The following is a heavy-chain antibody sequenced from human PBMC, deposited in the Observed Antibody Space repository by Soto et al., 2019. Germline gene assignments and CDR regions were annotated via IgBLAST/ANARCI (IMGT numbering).Heavy chain of an antibody. D-gene: IGHD5-18*01. CDR3: ARELDTSVAPYFDD. V-gene: IGHV1-69*06. Sequence: SVKVSCKASGGTFSSYGISWVRQAPGQGLEWVGGIIPNFGTANNAQKFQGRVTITADKSTSTAYMELSSLRSEDTAVYYCARELDTSVAPYFDDWGQGTLVTVSS. J-gene: IGHJ4*02. CDR2: IIPNFGTA. CDR1: GGTFSSYG.